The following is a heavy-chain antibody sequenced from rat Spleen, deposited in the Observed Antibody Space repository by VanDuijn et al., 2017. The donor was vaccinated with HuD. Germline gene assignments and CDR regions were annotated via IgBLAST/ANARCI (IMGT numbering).Heavy chain of an antibody. CDR3: ARHPFYYSGDEGYFDF. Sequence: EVQVVESGGGLVQPGRSMKLSCAASGFTFSNYDLACVRQAPAWGLEWVASISTGGGKTYFRDSVKGRFTISRDNAKSTLYLQMDSLRSEDTATYYCARHPFYYSGDEGYFDFWGPGTMVTVSS. V-gene: IGHV5-25*01. CDR2: ISTGGGKT. D-gene: IGHD1-1*01. CDR1: GFTFSNYD. J-gene: IGHJ1*01.